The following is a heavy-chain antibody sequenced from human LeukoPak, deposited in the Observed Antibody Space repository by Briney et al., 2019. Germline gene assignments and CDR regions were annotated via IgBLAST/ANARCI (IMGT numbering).Heavy chain of an antibody. CDR1: GVIFNNFA. CDR2: ISYDGSNK. J-gene: IGHJ4*02. Sequence: PGGSLRLSCAASGVIFNNFAFHWVRQAPGKGLGWVAAISYDGSNKYYADSVRGRLTISRDNSKNTLYLQMNSLRAEDTAVYYCARAGRADGDYHYFEYWGQGTLVTVSS. CDR3: ARAGRADGDYHYFEY. V-gene: IGHV3-30-3*01. D-gene: IGHD4-17*01.